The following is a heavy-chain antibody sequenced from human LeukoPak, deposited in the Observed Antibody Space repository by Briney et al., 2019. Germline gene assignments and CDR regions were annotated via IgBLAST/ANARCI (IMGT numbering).Heavy chain of an antibody. Sequence: SETLSLTCTVSGGSISSGNYFWSWIRQPAGKGLEWIGRIYSSGSTNYNPSLKSRVTISVDKSKNQFSLKLSSVTAADTAVYYCALIIAVAGPVPYYFDYWGQGTLVTVSS. CDR1: GGSISSGNYF. CDR2: IYSSGST. CDR3: ALIIAVAGPVPYYFDY. V-gene: IGHV4-61*02. D-gene: IGHD6-19*01. J-gene: IGHJ4*02.